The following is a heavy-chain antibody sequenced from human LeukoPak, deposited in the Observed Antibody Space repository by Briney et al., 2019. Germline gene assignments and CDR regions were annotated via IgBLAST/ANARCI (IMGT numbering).Heavy chain of an antibody. J-gene: IGHJ4*02. CDR3: AKSVVGDPAPFDY. CDR2: ISWNSGSI. CDR1: GFTFDDYA. D-gene: IGHD2-21*02. V-gene: IGHV3-9*01. Sequence: GGSLRLSCAASGFTFDDYAIHWVRQAPGKGLEWVSGISWNSGSIGFADSVKGRFTISRDNAKNSLYLQMNSLRAEDTALYYCAKSVVGDPAPFDYWGQGTLVTVSS.